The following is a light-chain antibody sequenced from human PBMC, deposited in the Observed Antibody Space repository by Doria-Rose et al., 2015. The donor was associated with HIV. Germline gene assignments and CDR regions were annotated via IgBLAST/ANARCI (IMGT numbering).Light chain of an antibody. J-gene: IGKJ1*01. CDR1: QSFSSTY. V-gene: IGKV3-20*01. Sequence: EIVLTQSPGTLSLSPGERATLSCRASQSFSSTYLAWYQQKSGQAPSLLIYDGSTRATGIPDRFSASRSGTDFTLTINRLEPEDFALYYCHQYGTSWTFGQGTKVGI. CDR3: HQYGTSWT. CDR2: DGS.